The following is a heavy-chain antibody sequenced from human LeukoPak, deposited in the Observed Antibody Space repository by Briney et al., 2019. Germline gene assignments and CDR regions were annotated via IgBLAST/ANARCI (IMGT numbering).Heavy chain of an antibody. CDR1: GGSINSYY. J-gene: IGHJ4*02. CDR2: IFYSGST. V-gene: IGHV4-59*08. Sequence: SETLSLTCTVSGGSINSYYWSWIRQCPGKGLEWIGFIFYSGSTNYNPSLKSRVTISVDTSKNQFSLRLSSVTAADTAVYYCARHPSAQSSFDSWGQGTLVTVSS. CDR3: ARHPSAQSSFDS.